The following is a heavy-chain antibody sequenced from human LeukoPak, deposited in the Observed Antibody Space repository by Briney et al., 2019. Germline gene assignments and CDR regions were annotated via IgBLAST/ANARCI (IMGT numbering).Heavy chain of an antibody. Sequence: GGSLRLSCAASGFTFSSYSMNWVRQAPGKGLEWVSYISSSSSTIYYADSVKGRFTISRDNAKNSLYLQMNSLRAEDTAVYYCAKVTAAGIRPYYMDVWGKGTTVTVSS. CDR3: AKVTAAGIRPYYMDV. CDR1: GFTFSSYS. V-gene: IGHV3-48*01. D-gene: IGHD6-13*01. CDR2: ISSSSSTI. J-gene: IGHJ6*03.